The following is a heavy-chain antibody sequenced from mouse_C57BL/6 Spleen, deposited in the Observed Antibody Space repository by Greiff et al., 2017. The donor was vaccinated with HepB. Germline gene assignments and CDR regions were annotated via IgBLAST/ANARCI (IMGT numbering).Heavy chain of an antibody. Sequence: VQLQQSGPELVKPGASVKISCKASGYSFTGYYMHWVKQSSEKSLEWIGEINPSTGGTSYNQKFKGKATLTVDKSSSPAYMQLKSLTSEDSAVYYCARSDYYGSSPAWFAYWGQGTLVTVSA. CDR2: INPSTGGT. V-gene: IGHV1-43*01. CDR3: ARSDYYGSSPAWFAY. D-gene: IGHD1-1*01. J-gene: IGHJ3*01. CDR1: GYSFTGYY.